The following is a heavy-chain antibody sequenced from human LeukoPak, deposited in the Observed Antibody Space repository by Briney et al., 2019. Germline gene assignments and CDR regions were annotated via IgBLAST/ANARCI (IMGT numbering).Heavy chain of an antibody. D-gene: IGHD1-1*01. CDR3: ARDRLLATGTTSFYYYGMDV. CDR2: ISAYNGNT. Sequence: GASVKVSCKASGYTFTSYGISWVRQAPGQGLEWMGWISAYNGNTNYAQKLQGRVTMTTDTSTSTAYMELRSLRSDDTAVYYCARDRLLATGTTSFYYYGMDVWGQGTTVTVSS. J-gene: IGHJ6*02. V-gene: IGHV1-18*01. CDR1: GYTFTSYG.